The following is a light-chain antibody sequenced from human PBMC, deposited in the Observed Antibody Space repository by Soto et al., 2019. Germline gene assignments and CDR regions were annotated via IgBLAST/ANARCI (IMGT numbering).Light chain of an antibody. CDR3: QQRSNWPPIT. CDR2: DAS. V-gene: IGKV3-11*01. Sequence: EIVLTQSPATLSLSPVERATLACRASQSVSSDLAWYQQKPGQAPRILIYDASNRATGIPARFSGSGSGTDFTLTISSLEAEDFAVYYCQQRSNWPPITFGQGTRLEIK. CDR1: QSVSSD. J-gene: IGKJ5*01.